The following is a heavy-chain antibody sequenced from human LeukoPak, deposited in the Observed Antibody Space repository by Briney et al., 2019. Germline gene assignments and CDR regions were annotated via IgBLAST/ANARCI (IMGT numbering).Heavy chain of an antibody. CDR3: ARGVVVVPAATPGAGIKYYYYYYGMDV. Sequence: ASVKVSCKASGYTFTSYDINWVRQATGQGLEWMGWMNPNSGNTGYAQKFQGRVTMTGNTSISTAYMELSSLRSEDTAVHYCARGVVVVPAATPGAGIKYYYYYYGMDVWGQGTTVTVSS. V-gene: IGHV1-8*01. CDR2: MNPNSGNT. J-gene: IGHJ6*02. CDR1: GYTFTSYD. D-gene: IGHD2-2*01.